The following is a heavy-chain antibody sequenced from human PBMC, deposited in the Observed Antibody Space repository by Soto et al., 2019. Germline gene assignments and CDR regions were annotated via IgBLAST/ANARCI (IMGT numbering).Heavy chain of an antibody. Sequence: QVQLVESGGGVVQPGRSLRLSCAASGFTFSSYGMHWVRQAPGKGLEWVAVIWYDGSNKYYADSVKGRFTISRDNSKNTLYQQMNSLRAEDTAVYYCARDELERRGDYYYYGMDVWGQGTTVTVSS. CDR1: GFTFSSYG. CDR3: ARDELERRGDYYYYGMDV. CDR2: IWYDGSNK. V-gene: IGHV3-33*01. J-gene: IGHJ6*02. D-gene: IGHD1-1*01.